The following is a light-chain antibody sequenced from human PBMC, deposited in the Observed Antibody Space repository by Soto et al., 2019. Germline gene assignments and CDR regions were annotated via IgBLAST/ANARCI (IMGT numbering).Light chain of an antibody. CDR3: QQYYSYPIT. Sequence: EIVLTQSPDTLAVSPGEVATLSCWASQSVTSNLAWYQQKPGQAPRLLIYGASTRATGIPARFSGSGSGTDFTLTISCLQSEDFATYYCQQYYSYPITFGQGTRLEIK. CDR2: GAS. CDR1: QSVTSN. V-gene: IGKV3-15*01. J-gene: IGKJ5*01.